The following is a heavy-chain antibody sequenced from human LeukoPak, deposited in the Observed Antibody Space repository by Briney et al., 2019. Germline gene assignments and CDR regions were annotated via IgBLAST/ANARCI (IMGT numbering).Heavy chain of an antibody. CDR3: AKVWDTYYYDSSGSSDY. V-gene: IGHV3-23*01. D-gene: IGHD3-22*01. J-gene: IGHJ4*02. CDR1: GFTFSSYA. Sequence: PGGSLRLSCAASGFTFSSYAMSWVRQAPGKGLEWVSAISSSGGSTYYADSVKGRFTISRDNSKNTLYLQMNSLRAEDTAVYYCAKVWDTYYYDSSGSSDYWGQGTLVTVSS. CDR2: ISSSGGST.